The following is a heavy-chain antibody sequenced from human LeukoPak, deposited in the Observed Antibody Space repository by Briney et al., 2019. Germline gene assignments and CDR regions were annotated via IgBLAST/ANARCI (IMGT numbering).Heavy chain of an antibody. CDR1: GGSISSYY. Sequence: SETLSLTCTVSGGSISSYYWSWIRQPPGKGLEWIGYIYYSGSTNYNPSLKSRVTISVDTSKNQFSLKLSSVTAADTAVYDCARSSGTWLVAPSDYYYYGMDVWGQGTTVTVSS. D-gene: IGHD6-19*01. CDR3: ARSSGTWLVAPSDYYYYGMDV. J-gene: IGHJ6*02. V-gene: IGHV4-59*08. CDR2: IYYSGST.